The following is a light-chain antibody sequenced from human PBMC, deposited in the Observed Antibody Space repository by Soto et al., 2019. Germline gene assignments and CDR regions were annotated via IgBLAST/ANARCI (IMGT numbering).Light chain of an antibody. CDR3: QHYGTSAL. CDR1: QSVSSSY. CDR2: SAS. V-gene: IGKV3-20*01. Sequence: EIVLTQSPGTLSLSPGERATLSCRASQSVSSSYLAWYKQKPGQAPRLLIYSASSRATGIPDRFSVSASGTDFTLTISRLEPEDFAEYYCQHYGTSALFGPGTKVDIK. J-gene: IGKJ3*01.